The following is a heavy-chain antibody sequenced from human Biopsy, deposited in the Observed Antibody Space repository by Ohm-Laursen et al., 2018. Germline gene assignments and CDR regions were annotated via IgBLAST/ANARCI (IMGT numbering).Heavy chain of an antibody. V-gene: IGHV1-18*01. CDR2: ISAYNGDT. J-gene: IGHJ4*02. D-gene: IGHD3-16*01. CDR3: AGDHDTMITGGGY. CDR1: GYTFVSYG. Sequence: ASVKVSCKVSGYTFVSYGITWVRQAPGQGLEWMGWISAYNGDTKYAQKVQGRVTLTTDTSTSTAYMELRSLKSGDTAVYYCAGDHDTMITGGGYWGQGTLVTVSS.